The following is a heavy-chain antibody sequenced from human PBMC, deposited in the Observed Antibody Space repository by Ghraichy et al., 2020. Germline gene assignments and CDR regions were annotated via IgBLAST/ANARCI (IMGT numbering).Heavy chain of an antibody. Sequence: SETLSLTCSVSGGSVSSGSYYWSWIRQPPGKRLDWIGYIYYSGRTNYNPSLKSRVTISVDTSKTHFSLKLTSVTAPDTAVYYCARDSGQYQYMDAWGTGTTVTVSS. D-gene: IGHD2-2*01. J-gene: IGHJ6*03. V-gene: IGHV4-61*03. CDR2: IYYSGRT. CDR3: ARDSGQYQYMDA. CDR1: GGSVSSGSYY.